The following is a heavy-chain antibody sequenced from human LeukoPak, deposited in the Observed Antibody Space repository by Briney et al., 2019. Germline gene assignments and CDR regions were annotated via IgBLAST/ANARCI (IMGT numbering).Heavy chain of an antibody. V-gene: IGHV3-23*01. Sequence: GGSLRLSCAASGFTFSNYAMSWVRQAPGKGLEWVSAIGTGSRSTYYADSVKGRFTISRDNSKNTVYLQMTNLRAEDTALYYCAKRTYCGSDCYFDFWGQGTLVTVSS. D-gene: IGHD2-21*02. CDR1: GFTFSNYA. CDR3: AKRTYCGSDCYFDF. J-gene: IGHJ4*02. CDR2: IGTGSRST.